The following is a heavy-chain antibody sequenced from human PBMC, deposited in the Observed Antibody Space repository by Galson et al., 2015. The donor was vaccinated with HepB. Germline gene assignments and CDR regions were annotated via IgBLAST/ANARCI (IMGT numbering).Heavy chain of an antibody. CDR2: ISGSGGST. J-gene: IGHJ4*02. CDR3: AKGEIVVVPAVLGPFDY. D-gene: IGHD2-2*01. Sequence: SLRLSCAASGFTFSSYAMSWVRQAPGKGLEWVSAISGSGGSTYYADSVKGRFTISRDNSKNTLYLQMNSLRAEDTAVYYCAKGEIVVVPAVLGPFDYWGQGTLVTVSS. V-gene: IGHV3-23*01. CDR1: GFTFSSYA.